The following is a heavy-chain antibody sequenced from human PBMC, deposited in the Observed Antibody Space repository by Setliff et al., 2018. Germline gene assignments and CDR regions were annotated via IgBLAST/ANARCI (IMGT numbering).Heavy chain of an antibody. V-gene: IGHV4-34*12. CDR2: IIHSGSS. J-gene: IGHJ4*02. D-gene: IGHD5-12*01. CDR3: AREGRWDYNYPIY. CDR1: GESFSRYY. Sequence: PSETLSLTCAVSGESFSRYYWTWIRQSPGKGLEWIGEIIHSGSSKYNPSLKSRLTMSVDTSKRQFALNLRSVTAVDTAVYYCAREGRWDYNYPIYWGQGILVTVSS.